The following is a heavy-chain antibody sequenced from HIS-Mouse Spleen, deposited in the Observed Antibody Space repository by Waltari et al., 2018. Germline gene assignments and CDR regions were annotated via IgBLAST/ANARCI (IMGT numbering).Heavy chain of an antibody. J-gene: IGHJ4*02. CDR3: ARGPGDYFDY. CDR2: INHSGST. V-gene: IGHV4-34*01. CDR1: GGSFSGYY. Sequence: QVQLQQWGAGLLKPSETLSLTCAVYGGSFSGYYWSWIRQPPGKGLEWIGEINHSGSTNSNPSLKSRVTISVDTSKNQFSLKLSSVTAADTAVYYCARGPGDYFDYWGQGTLVTVSS.